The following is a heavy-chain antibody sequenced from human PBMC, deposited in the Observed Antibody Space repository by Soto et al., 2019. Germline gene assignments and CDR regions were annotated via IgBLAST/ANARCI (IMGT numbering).Heavy chain of an antibody. CDR2: VSSSGGT. Sequence: SETLSLTCTVSGGSMSSYYWTWIRQPAGKGLEWIGRVSSSGGTHYNPSLKSRVTISLDTSKNQFSLRLLSVTDADTAVYYCARGQRFSDWFDPWGQGTLVTVSS. V-gene: IGHV4-4*07. J-gene: IGHJ5*02. D-gene: IGHD3-3*01. CDR1: GGSMSSYY. CDR3: ARGQRFSDWFDP.